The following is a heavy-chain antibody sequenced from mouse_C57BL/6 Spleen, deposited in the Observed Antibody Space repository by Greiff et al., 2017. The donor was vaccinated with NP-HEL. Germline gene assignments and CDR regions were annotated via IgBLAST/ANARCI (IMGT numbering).Heavy chain of an antibody. J-gene: IGHJ3*01. CDR1: GYTFTDYY. V-gene: IGHV1-84*01. D-gene: IGHD2-1*01. CDR3: ARGPYGNHPAWFAY. CDR2: IYPGSGNT. Sequence: QVHVKQSGPELVKPGASVKISCKASGYTFTDYYINWVKQRPGQGLEWIGWIYPGSGNTKYNEKFKGKATLTVDTSSSTAYMQLSSLTSEDSAVYFCARGPYGNHPAWFAYWGQGTLVTVSA.